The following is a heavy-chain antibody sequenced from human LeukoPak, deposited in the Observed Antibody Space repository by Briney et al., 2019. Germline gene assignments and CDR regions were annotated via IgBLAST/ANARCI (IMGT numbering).Heavy chain of an antibody. J-gene: IGHJ4*02. CDR2: INPNSGGT. V-gene: IGHV1-2*04. CDR1: GYTFTGYY. CDR3: ALSYYYDSSGYYFYAWAQWAFDY. D-gene: IGHD3-22*01. Sequence: ASVKVSCKASGYTFTGYYMHWVRQAPGRGLEWMGWINPNSGGTNYAQKFQGWVTMTRDTSISTAYMELSRLRSDDTAVYYCALSYYYDSSGYYFYAWAQWAFDYWGQGTLVTVSS.